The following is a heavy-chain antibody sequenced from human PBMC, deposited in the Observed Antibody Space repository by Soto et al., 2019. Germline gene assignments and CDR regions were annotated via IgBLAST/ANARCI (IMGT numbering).Heavy chain of an antibody. D-gene: IGHD3-10*01. CDR3: VKDNRGSY. Sequence: EVQLVESGGGLVQPGGSLRLSCAASGFTFSTCWMMWVRQAPGKGLEWVANINQDGSERYYVDSVKGRFTISRANAKNSLYLQMNSLRAEDTAVYYCVKDNRGSYWGQGTLVTVSS. V-gene: IGHV3-7*01. CDR2: INQDGSER. CDR1: GFTFSTCW. J-gene: IGHJ4*02.